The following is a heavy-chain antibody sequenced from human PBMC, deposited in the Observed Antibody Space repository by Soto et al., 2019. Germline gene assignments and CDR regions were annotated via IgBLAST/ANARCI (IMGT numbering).Heavy chain of an antibody. V-gene: IGHV1-18*01. D-gene: IGHD2-2*03. Sequence: GASVKVSCKASGYTFTRSGISWVRQAPGQGPEWMGWVSAYNGNTNYAQKLQGRVTMTRDTSTSTAYMELRSLRSDDTAMYYCAREMPGYCSNSACLPGYWGQGTLVTVSS. CDR2: VSAYNGNT. CDR3: AREMPGYCSNSACLPGY. CDR1: GYTFTRSG. J-gene: IGHJ4*02.